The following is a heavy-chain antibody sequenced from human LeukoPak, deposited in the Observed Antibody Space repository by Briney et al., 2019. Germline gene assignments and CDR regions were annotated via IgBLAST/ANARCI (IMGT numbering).Heavy chain of an antibody. CDR2: IYYSGST. CDR1: GGSISSGTYD. D-gene: IGHD5-12*01. V-gene: IGHV4-39*01. Sequence: SETLSLTCTVSGGSISSGTYDWGWIRQPPGKGLEWIGSIYYSGSTYYNPSLKSRVTISVDTSKNEFSLKLSSVAAADTAVYYCARHEWLRVALANWFDPWGQGTPVTVSS. CDR3: ARHEWLRVALANWFDP. J-gene: IGHJ5*02.